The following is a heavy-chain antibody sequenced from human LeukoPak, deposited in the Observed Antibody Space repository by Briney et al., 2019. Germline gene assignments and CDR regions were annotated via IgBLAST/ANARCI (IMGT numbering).Heavy chain of an antibody. J-gene: IGHJ5*02. V-gene: IGHV1-18*01. Sequence: ASVKVSCKASGYTFTNYGITWVRHAPGQGLEWMGCINPNNGHTRYVENLQGRVTMTTDTSTNTAYMELRNLASDDTAMYYCVRDFTPPHCISTNCPSGGWFDPWGRGTLVTVSA. CDR3: VRDFTPPHCISTNCPSGGWFDP. CDR1: GYTFTNYG. CDR2: INPNNGHT. D-gene: IGHD2-2*01.